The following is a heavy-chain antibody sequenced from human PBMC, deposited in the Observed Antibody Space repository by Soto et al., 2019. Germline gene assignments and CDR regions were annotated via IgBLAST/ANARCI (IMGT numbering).Heavy chain of an antibody. CDR2: IYYDGST. CDR1: GGYISSGAYY. J-gene: IGHJ4*02. D-gene: IGHD3-16*01. Sequence: QVQLQESGPGLVKPSQTLSLTCTVSGGYISSGAYYWSWIRKHPGKGLEWIGYIYYDGSTYYNPSHKGRATISVDTSKNPYSLGLPSVTAAETAVYFCAREGGDGLDYWGQGTLVTVSS. CDR3: AREGGDGLDY. V-gene: IGHV4-31*03.